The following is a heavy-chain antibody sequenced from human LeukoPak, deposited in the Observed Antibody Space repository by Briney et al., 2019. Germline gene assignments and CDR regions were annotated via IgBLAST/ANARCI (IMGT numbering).Heavy chain of an antibody. Sequence: ASVKVSCKASGYTFTSYGISWVRQAPGQGLEWMGWISAYNGNTNYAQKLQGRVTMTTDTSTSTAYMELRSLRSDDTAVYYCARDPGLSGSYYYYYGMDVWGQGTTVTVSS. J-gene: IGHJ6*02. CDR3: ARDPGLSGSYYYYYGMDV. CDR1: GYTFTSYG. V-gene: IGHV1-18*01. D-gene: IGHD1-26*01. CDR2: ISAYNGNT.